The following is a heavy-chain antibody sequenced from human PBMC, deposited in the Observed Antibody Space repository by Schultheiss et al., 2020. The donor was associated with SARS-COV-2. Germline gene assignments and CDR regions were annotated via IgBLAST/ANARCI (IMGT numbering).Heavy chain of an antibody. V-gene: IGHV4-61*02. J-gene: IGHJ5*02. CDR1: GGSITSSSYY. D-gene: IGHD5-24*01. CDR3: ARDATRGFDP. Sequence: SETLSLTCTVSGGSITSSSYYWSWIRQPAGKGLEWIGRINTSGSTNYNPSLKSRVTISVDTSKNQFSLKLSSVTAADTAVYYCARDATRGFDPWGQGTLVTVSS. CDR2: INTSGST.